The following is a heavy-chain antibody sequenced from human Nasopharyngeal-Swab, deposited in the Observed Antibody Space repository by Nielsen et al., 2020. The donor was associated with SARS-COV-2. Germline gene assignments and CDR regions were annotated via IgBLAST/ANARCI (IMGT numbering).Heavy chain of an antibody. Sequence: GESLKISCAASGFTFSSYSMNWVRQAPGKGLEWVSSISSSSSYIYYADSVKGRFTISRDNAKNSLYLQMNSLRAEDTAVYYCARDPYYDILTGYYYYYYMDVWGKGTTVTVSS. J-gene: IGHJ6*03. CDR2: ISSSSSYI. CDR1: GFTFSSYS. CDR3: ARDPYYDILTGYYYYYYMDV. D-gene: IGHD3-9*01. V-gene: IGHV3-21*01.